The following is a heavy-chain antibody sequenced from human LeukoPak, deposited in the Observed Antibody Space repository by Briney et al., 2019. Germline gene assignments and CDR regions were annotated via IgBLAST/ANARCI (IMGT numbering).Heavy chain of an antibody. CDR2: FDPEDGET. V-gene: IGHV1-24*01. J-gene: IGHJ5*02. CDR1: GYTLTELS. CDR3: ARGPELGYCSGGSCSNNWFDP. D-gene: IGHD2-15*01. Sequence: ASVKVSCKVPGYTLTELSMHWVRQAPGKGLEWMGGFDPEDGETIYAQKFQGRVTMTRNTSISTAYMELSSLRSEDTAVYYCARGPELGYCSGGSCSNNWFDPWGQGTLVTVSS.